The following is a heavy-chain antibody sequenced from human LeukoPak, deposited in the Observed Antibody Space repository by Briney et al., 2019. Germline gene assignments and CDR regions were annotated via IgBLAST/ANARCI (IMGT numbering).Heavy chain of an antibody. CDR1: GFPFNSFW. J-gene: IGHJ4*02. CDR2: MNEYSTTI. D-gene: IGHD1-14*01. Sequence: PGGSLRLSYAASGFPFNSFWMHWVRQAPGKGLVWVSDMNEYSTTIRYADSVKGRFTISRGNAKSILYLQMNNLRAEDTAMYFCARGGVNPVDHWGQGTLVTVSS. V-gene: IGHV3-74*01. CDR3: ARGGVNPVDH.